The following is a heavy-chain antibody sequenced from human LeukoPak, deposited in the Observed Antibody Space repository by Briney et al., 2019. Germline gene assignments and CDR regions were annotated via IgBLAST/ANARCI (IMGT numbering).Heavy chain of an antibody. J-gene: IGHJ4*02. CDR1: GYTFTSYG. CDR2: INPSGGST. D-gene: IGHD5-18*01. CDR3: ARGGRGYSYGYQYYFDY. V-gene: IGHV1-46*01. Sequence: ASVKVSCKASGYTFTSYGISWVRQAPGQGLEWMGIINPSGGSTSYAQKFQGRVTMTRDTSTSTVYMELSSLRSEDTAVYYCARGGRGYSYGYQYYFDYWGQGTLVTVSS.